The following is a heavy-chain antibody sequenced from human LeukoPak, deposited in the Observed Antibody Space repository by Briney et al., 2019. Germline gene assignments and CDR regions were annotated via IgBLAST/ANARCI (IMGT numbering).Heavy chain of an antibody. V-gene: IGHV3-21*01. J-gene: IGHJ4*02. CDR3: ARDDNYVWGSYIDY. Sequence: PGGSLRLSCAASGFTFSNAWMNWVRQAPGKGLEWVSSISSSSSYIYYADSVKGRFTISRDNAKNSLYLQMNSLRAEDTAVYYCARDDNYVWGSYIDYWGQGTLVTVSS. CDR2: ISSSSSYI. D-gene: IGHD3-16*01. CDR1: GFTFSNAW.